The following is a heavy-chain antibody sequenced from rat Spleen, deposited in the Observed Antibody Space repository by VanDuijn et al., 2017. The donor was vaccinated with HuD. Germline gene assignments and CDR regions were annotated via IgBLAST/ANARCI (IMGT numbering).Heavy chain of an antibody. CDR1: GFTFSNYY. V-gene: IGHV5-25*01. D-gene: IGHD1-9*01. Sequence: EVQLMESGGGLVQPGRSLKLSCAALGFTFSNYYMAWVRQAPKKGLEWVATISASGGRTYYPDSVKGRFTLSRDNAKSSLYLQMNSLKSEDTATYYCARLGDTHYGYNPLDAWGQGASVTVSS. CDR2: ISASGGRT. CDR3: ARLGDTHYGYNPLDA. J-gene: IGHJ4*01.